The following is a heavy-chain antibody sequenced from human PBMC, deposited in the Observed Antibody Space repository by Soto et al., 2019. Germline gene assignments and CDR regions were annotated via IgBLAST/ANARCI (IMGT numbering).Heavy chain of an antibody. CDR2: IYWDDDK. D-gene: IGHD6-13*01. V-gene: IGHV2-5*02. CDR3: AHRRIAMTQNWFDP. Sequence: QITLKESGPTLVKPTQTLTLTCTFSGFSLSASGVGVGWIRQPPGKALEWLALIYWDDDKRYSPSLKSRLTITKDTSKKQVVLTMTHMGPAETATYYCAHRRIAMTQNWFDPWGQGTLVTVSS. CDR1: GFSLSASGVG. J-gene: IGHJ5*02.